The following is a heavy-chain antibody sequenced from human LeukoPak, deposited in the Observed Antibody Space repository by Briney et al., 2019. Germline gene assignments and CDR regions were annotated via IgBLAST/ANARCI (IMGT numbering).Heavy chain of an antibody. J-gene: IGHJ4*02. D-gene: IGHD3-9*01. CDR1: GVSISSSSYY. CDR2: IYYSGST. V-gene: IGHV4-39*01. CDR3: ARQLALRYFDWMYYFDY. Sequence: PSETLSLTCTVSGVSISSSSYYWGGLRQPPGKGVEWIGSIYYSGSTYYNPSLKSRLTISVDTYKNQFSLKLSSVTAADTAVYYCARQLALRYFDWMYYFDYWGQGTLVTVSS.